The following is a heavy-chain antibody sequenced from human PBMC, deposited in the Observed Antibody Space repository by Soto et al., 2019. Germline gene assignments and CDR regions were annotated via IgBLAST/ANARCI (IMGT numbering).Heavy chain of an antibody. Sequence: EVQLVETGGGLIQPGGSLRLSCAASGFTVSGNYMSWVRQAPGKGLEWVSVIYNGGGTYYADSVKRRFTISRDNSKNTLYLQMTSLRAEDTAVYYIASTRGSSYDYWGQGTLVTVSS. CDR3: ASTRGSSYDY. D-gene: IGHD6-6*01. CDR2: IYNGGGT. CDR1: GFTVSGNY. J-gene: IGHJ4*02. V-gene: IGHV3-53*02.